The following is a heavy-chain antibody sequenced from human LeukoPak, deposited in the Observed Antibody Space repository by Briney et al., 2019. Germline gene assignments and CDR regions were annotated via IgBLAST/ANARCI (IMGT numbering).Heavy chain of an antibody. Sequence: SETLSLTCTVSGGSISSYYWSWIRQPPGKGLEWIGYIYYSGSTNYNPSLKSRVTISVDTSKNQFSLKLSSVTAADTAVYYCARGDPVYYDIFPWGQGTLVTVSS. CDR3: ARGDPVYYDIFP. CDR2: IYYSGST. D-gene: IGHD3-9*01. CDR1: GGSISSYY. J-gene: IGHJ5*02. V-gene: IGHV4-59*01.